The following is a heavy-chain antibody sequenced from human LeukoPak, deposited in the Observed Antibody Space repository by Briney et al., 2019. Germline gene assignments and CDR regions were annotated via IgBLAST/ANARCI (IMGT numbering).Heavy chain of an antibody. CDR2: ISYDGSNK. CDR1: GFTFSSYA. Sequence: GGSLRLSCAASGFTFSSYAMHWVRQAPGKGLEWVAVISYDGSNKYYADSMKGRFTISRDNSKNTLYLQMNSLRAEDTAVYYCARVEVTSVTAPAPYYYYGMGVWGQGTTVTVSS. CDR3: ARVEVTSVTAPAPYYYYGMGV. J-gene: IGHJ6*02. V-gene: IGHV3-30-3*01. D-gene: IGHD2-21*02.